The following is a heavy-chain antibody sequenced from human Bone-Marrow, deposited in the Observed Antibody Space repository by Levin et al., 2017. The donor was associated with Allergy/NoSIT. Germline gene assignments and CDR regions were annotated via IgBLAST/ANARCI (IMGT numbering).Heavy chain of an antibody. CDR1: GGSISSGDYY. V-gene: IGHV4-30-4*01. Sequence: SETLSLTCTVSGGSISSGDYYWSWIRQPPGKGLEWIGYIYYSGSTYYNPSLKSRVTISVDTSKNQFSLKLSSVTAADTAVYYCARVTGDSSGYASDAFDIWGQGTMVTVSS. J-gene: IGHJ3*02. CDR2: IYYSGST. CDR3: ARVTGDSSGYASDAFDI. D-gene: IGHD3-22*01.